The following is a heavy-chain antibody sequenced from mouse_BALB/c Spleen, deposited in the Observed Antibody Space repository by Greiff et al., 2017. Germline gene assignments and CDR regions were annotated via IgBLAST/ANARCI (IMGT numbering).Heavy chain of an antibody. J-gene: IGHJ3*01. CDR3: TRSLGDYDEWFAY. D-gene: IGHD2-4*01. V-gene: IGHV1-5*01. CDR2: IYPGNSDT. Sequence: VQLQQSGTVLARPGASVKMSCKASGYSFTSYWMHWVKQRPGQGLEWIGAIYPGNSDTSYNQKFKGKAKLTAVTSASTAYMELSSLTNEDSAVYYCTRSLGDYDEWFAYWGQGTLVTVSA. CDR1: GYSFTSYW.